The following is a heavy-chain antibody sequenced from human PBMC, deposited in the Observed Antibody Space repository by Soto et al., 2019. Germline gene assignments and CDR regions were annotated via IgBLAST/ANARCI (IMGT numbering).Heavy chain of an antibody. D-gene: IGHD6-13*01. V-gene: IGHV4-31*03. CDR1: GGSISSGGYY. CDR2: IYYSGST. J-gene: IGHJ5*02. CDR3: ARAASPSLIAAAGKDWFDP. Sequence: SSETLSLTCTVSGGSISSGGYYWSWIRQHPGKGLEWIGYIYYSGSTYYNPSLKSRVTISVDTSKNQFSLKLSSVTAADTAVYYCARAASPSLIAAAGKDWFDPWGQGTLVTVSS.